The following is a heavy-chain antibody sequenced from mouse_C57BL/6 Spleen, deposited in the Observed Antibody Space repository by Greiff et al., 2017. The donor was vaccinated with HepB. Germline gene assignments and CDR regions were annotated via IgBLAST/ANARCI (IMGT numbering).Heavy chain of an antibody. J-gene: IGHJ1*03. Sequence: HVQLQQPGAELVRPGTSVKLSCKASGYTFTSYWMHWVKQRPGQGLEWIGVIDPSDSYTNYNQKFKGKATLTVDTSSSTAYMQLSSLTSEDSAVYYCARGFGSSSYWYFDVWGTGTTVTVSS. D-gene: IGHD1-1*01. CDR1: GYTFTSYW. CDR3: ARGFGSSSYWYFDV. CDR2: IDPSDSYT. V-gene: IGHV1-59*01.